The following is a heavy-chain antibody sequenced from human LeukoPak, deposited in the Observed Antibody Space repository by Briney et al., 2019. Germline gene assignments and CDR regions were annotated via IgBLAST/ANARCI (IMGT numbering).Heavy chain of an antibody. J-gene: IGHJ4*02. V-gene: IGHV4-39*01. CDR2: IYYSGST. CDR3: ARSGWNPDYGDYGGNFFDY. D-gene: IGHD4-17*01. Sequence: SETLSLTCTVSGGSISSSSYYWGWIRQPPGKGLEWIGSIYYSGSTYYNPSLKSRVTISVDTSKNQFSLKLSSVTAADTAVYYCARSGWNPDYGDYGGNFFDYWGQGILVTVSS. CDR1: GGSISSSSYY.